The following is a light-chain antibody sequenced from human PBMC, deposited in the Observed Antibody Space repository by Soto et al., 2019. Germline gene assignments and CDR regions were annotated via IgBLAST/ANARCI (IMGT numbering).Light chain of an antibody. CDR3: RAWDSTTANFV. CDR2: QDS. Sequence: SYELTQPPSVSVSPGQTASITCSGDKLGDKYACWYQQKPGQSPVLVIYQDSKRPSGIPERFSGSNSGNTATLTISGTQAMDEADYYCRAWDSTTANFVFGTGTKVTVL. CDR1: KLGDKY. V-gene: IGLV3-1*01. J-gene: IGLJ1*01.